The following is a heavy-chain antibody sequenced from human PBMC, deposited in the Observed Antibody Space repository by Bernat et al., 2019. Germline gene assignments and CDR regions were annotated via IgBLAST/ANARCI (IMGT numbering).Heavy chain of an antibody. CDR1: GDSISSSNYY. D-gene: IGHD1-26*01. Sequence: QLQLQESGPGPVKPSETLSLTCTVSGDSISSSNYYWGWIRQPPGKGLEWIGTIYYSGSTYYNPSLKSRVTISVDTSKNQFSLKVSSVTAADKAVYYCARQEGESYYFDCWGQGTLVTVSS. V-gene: IGHV4-39*01. CDR3: ARQEGESYYFDC. J-gene: IGHJ4*02. CDR2: IYYSGST.